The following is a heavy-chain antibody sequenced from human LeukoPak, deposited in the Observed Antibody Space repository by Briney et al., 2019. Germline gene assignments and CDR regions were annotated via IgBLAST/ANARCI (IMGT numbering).Heavy chain of an antibody. D-gene: IGHD3-10*01. CDR1: GFTFSDYY. Sequence: GGSLRLSCAASGFTFSDYYMSWIRQAPGKGLEWVSYISSSGSTIYYADSVKGRFTISRDNAKNSLYLQMNSLRAEDTAVYYCAKDRVGVRGVIITSYYFDYWGQGTLVTVSS. J-gene: IGHJ4*02. V-gene: IGHV3-11*04. CDR3: AKDRVGVRGVIITSYYFDY. CDR2: ISSSGSTI.